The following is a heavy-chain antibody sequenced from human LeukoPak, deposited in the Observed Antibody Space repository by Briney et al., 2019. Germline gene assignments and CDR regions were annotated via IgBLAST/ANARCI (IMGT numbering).Heavy chain of an antibody. V-gene: IGHV4-34*01. Sequence: PSGTLSLTCAVYGGSFSGYYWSWIRQPPGKGLEWIGEINHSGSTNYNPSPKSRVTISVDTSKNQFSLKLSSVTAADTAVYYCARKLAGGYCSSTSCHGSGNWFDPWGQGTLVTVSS. D-gene: IGHD2-2*01. CDR2: INHSGST. CDR1: GGSFSGYY. CDR3: ARKLAGGYCSSTSCHGSGNWFDP. J-gene: IGHJ5*02.